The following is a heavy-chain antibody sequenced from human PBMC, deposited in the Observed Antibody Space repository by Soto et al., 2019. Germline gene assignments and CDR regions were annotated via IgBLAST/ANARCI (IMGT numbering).Heavy chain of an antibody. Sequence: EVQLVESGGGLVQPGGSRRLSCATSGFTFSIYEMNWVRQAPGKGLEWVSYISTSGTTVYYADSVKGRFTISRDNARNSLYLQMNSLRAEDTAIYYCAREIWSGSDAFDIWGQGTMITVSS. D-gene: IGHD3-3*01. CDR3: AREIWSGSDAFDI. CDR1: GFTFSIYE. J-gene: IGHJ3*02. V-gene: IGHV3-48*03. CDR2: ISTSGTTV.